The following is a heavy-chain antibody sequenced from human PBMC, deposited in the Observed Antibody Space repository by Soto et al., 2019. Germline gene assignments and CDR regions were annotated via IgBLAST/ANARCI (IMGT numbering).Heavy chain of an antibody. V-gene: IGHV3-11*01. CDR1: GFTFSDYY. J-gene: IGHJ6*02. CDR3: ARSAGTAGRRNYYYYYGMDV. Sequence: QVQLVESGGGLVKPGGSLRLSCAASGFTFSDYYMSWIRQAPGKGLEWVSYISSSGSTIYYADSVKGRFTISRDNAKNSLYLQMNSPRAEDTAVYYCARSAGTAGRRNYYYYYGMDVWGQGTTVTVSS. CDR2: ISSSGSTI. D-gene: IGHD2-21*02.